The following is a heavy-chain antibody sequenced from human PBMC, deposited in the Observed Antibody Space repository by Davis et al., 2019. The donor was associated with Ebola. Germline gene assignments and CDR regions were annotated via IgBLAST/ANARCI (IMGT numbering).Heavy chain of an antibody. CDR3: AKDTSNIWFEI. CDR2: LGTSADT. J-gene: IGHJ3*02. D-gene: IGHD1-26*01. Sequence: GESLKISCAASGFIFSGYSMSWLRQAPRKGLEWVSTLGTSADTYYADSVKGRFTISRDNSKNTLYLQMNGLRVEDTAIYYCAKDTSNIWFEIWGQGTVVTVSS. V-gene: IGHV3-23*01. CDR1: GFIFSGYS.